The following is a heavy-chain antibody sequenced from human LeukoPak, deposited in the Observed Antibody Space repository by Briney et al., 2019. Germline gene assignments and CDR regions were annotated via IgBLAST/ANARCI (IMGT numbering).Heavy chain of an antibody. CDR3: AKDIKRRGYAVAGNDY. Sequence: GGSLRLSCAASGFTFDDYGMSWVRQAPGKGLEWVSLISWDGGSTYYADSVKGRFTISRDNSKNSLYLQMNSLRAEDTALYYCAKDIKRRGYAVAGNDYWGQGTLVTVSS. D-gene: IGHD6-19*01. J-gene: IGHJ4*02. CDR2: ISWDGGST. CDR1: GFTFDDYG. V-gene: IGHV3-43D*03.